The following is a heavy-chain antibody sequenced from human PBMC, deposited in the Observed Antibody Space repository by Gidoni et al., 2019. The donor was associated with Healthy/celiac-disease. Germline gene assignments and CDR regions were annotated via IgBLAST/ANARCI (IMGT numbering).Heavy chain of an antibody. CDR1: GYTFTSYG. J-gene: IGHJ6*02. D-gene: IGHD3-9*01. Sequence: QVQLVQSGAEVKKPGASVKVSCKASGYTFTSYGISWVRQAPGQGLEWMGWISAYNGNTNYAQKLQGRVTMTTDTSTSTAYMELRSLRSDDTAVYYCARDMVRYFDWLLSSDYYYGMDVWGQGTTVTVSS. CDR3: ARDMVRYFDWLLSSDYYYGMDV. V-gene: IGHV1-18*01. CDR2: ISAYNGNT.